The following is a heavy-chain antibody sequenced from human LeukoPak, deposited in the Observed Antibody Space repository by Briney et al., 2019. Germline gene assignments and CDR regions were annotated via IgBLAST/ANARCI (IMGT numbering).Heavy chain of an antibody. D-gene: IGHD3-10*01. V-gene: IGHV3-7*01. Sequence: GGSLRLSCAASGFTFSSYWMSWDRQAPGKGLEWVGNIKQDGSEKYYVDSVKGRFTISRDNAKNSLYLQMNSLRAEDTAVYYCARGDLGDGSGSSYYYMDVWGKGTTVTVSS. CDR2: IKQDGSEK. J-gene: IGHJ6*03. CDR1: GFTFSSYW. CDR3: ARGDLGDGSGSSYYYMDV.